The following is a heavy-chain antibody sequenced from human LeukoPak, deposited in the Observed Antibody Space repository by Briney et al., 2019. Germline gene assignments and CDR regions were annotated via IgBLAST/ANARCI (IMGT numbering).Heavy chain of an antibody. J-gene: IGHJ4*02. V-gene: IGHV3-30*04. CDR2: ISYDGSNK. CDR3: ARDYRHGAFDY. CDR1: GFTFSSYA. Sequence: PGRSLRLSCAASGFTFSSYAMHWVRQAPGKGLGWVAVISYDGSNKYYADSVKGRFTISRDNSKNTLYLQMNSLRAEDTAVYYCARDYRHGAFDYWGQGTLVTVSS.